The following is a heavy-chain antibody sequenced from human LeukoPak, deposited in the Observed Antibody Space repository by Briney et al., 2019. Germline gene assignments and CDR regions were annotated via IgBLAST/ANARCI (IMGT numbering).Heavy chain of an antibody. CDR3: AREGLEDDYVWGSYRYDWFDP. D-gene: IGHD3-16*02. CDR1: GFTFSSYS. Sequence: GGSLRLSCAASGFTFSSYSMNWVRQAPGKGLEWVSSISSSSSYIYYADSVKGRFTISRDNAKNSLYLQMNSLRAEDTAVYYCAREGLEDDYVWGSYRYDWFDPWGQGTLVTVSS. V-gene: IGHV3-21*01. CDR2: ISSSSSYI. J-gene: IGHJ5*02.